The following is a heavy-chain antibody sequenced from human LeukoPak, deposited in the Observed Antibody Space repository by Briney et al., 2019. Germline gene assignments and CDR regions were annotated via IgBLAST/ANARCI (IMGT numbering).Heavy chain of an antibody. Sequence: GRSLRLSCAASGFXFSSYGIHWVRQAPGKGLEWVAVISYDGTNKYYADSVKGRFTISRDNSKHTLYLQMNSLRAEDTAVYYCAKRYSSSWCIDSWGQGTLVTVSS. CDR1: GFXFSSYG. V-gene: IGHV3-30*18. CDR3: AKRYSSSWCIDS. D-gene: IGHD6-13*01. CDR2: ISYDGTNK. J-gene: IGHJ4*02.